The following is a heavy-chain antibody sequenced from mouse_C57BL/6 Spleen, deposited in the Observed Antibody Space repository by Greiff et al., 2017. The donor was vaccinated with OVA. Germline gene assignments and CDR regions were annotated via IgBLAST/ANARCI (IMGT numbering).Heavy chain of an antibody. CDR2: INPNNGGT. J-gene: IGHJ2*01. D-gene: IGHD1-1*01. CDR1: GYTFTDYY. V-gene: IGHV1-26*01. CDR3: ARTLLYYGSSYDYFDY. Sequence: VQLQQSGPELVKPGASVKISCKASGYTFTDYYMNWVKQSHGKSLEWIGDINPNNGGTSYNQKFKGKATLTVDKSSSTAYMELRSLTSEDSAVYYCARTLLYYGSSYDYFDYWGQGTTLTVSS.